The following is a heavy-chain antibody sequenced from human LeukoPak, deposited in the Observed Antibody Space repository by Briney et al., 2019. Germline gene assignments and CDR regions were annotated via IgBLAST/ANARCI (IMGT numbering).Heavy chain of an antibody. D-gene: IGHD2-8*01. CDR1: GFTFSSYA. J-gene: IGHJ4*02. CDR3: AKESLYCTNGVCYGD. Sequence: TGGSLRLSCAASGFTFSSYATSWVRQAPGKGLEWVSAISGSSGSTYYADSVKGRFTISRDNSKNTLYLQMNSLRAEDTAVYYCAKESLYCTNGVCYGDWGQGTLVTVSS. V-gene: IGHV3-23*01. CDR2: ISGSSGST.